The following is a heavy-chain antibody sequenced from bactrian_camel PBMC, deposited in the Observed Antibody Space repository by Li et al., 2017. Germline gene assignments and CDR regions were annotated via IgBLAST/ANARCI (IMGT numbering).Heavy chain of an antibody. CDR3: VKEAGGMWCPGNY. CDR1: GFRLTPY. J-gene: IGHJ4*01. CDR2: IYSDSSNT. V-gene: IGHV3-2*01. D-gene: IGHD2*01. Sequence: HVQLVESGGGLVQPGGSLRLSCEASGFRLTPYIGWVRQAPGKGLEWVSSIYSDSSNTYYADSVKGRFTISRENAKNTVHLQMNRLQSEDTALYFCVKEAGGMWCPGNYWGQGTQVTVS.